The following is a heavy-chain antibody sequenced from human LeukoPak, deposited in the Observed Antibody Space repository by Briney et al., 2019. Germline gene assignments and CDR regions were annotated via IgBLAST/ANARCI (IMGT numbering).Heavy chain of an antibody. CDR3: ARDRIAVAGSSGKGVDY. Sequence: GSSVKLSCKASGYTVTSYGISWVRQAPGQGLEWMGWISAYNGNTNYAQKLQGRVTMTTDTATSTAYMELRSLRSDDTAVYYCARDRIAVAGSSGKGVDYWGQGALVTVS. D-gene: IGHD6-19*01. J-gene: IGHJ4*02. CDR1: GYTVTSYG. CDR2: ISAYNGNT. V-gene: IGHV1-18*01.